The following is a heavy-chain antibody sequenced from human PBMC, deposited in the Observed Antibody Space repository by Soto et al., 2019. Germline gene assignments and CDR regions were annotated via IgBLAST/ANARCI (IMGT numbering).Heavy chain of an antibody. J-gene: IGHJ4*02. CDR1: GYSISNGDY. CDR3: ARNTSGWHFDY. D-gene: IGHD6-19*01. Sequence: KPSETLSHTCAVSGYSISNGDYWGWIRQPPGKGLEWIGSIYYSGSTHYNPSLKSRVTISVDTSKNQFSLRLNSVTAADTAVYYCARNTSGWHFDYWGQGTLVTVSS. CDR2: IYYSGST. V-gene: IGHV4-38-2*01.